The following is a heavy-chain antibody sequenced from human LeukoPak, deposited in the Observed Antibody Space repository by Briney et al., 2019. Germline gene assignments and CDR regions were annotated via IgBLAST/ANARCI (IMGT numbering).Heavy chain of an antibody. D-gene: IGHD2-15*01. J-gene: IGHJ4*02. CDR1: GASVSRNW. CDR3: ARGGVFKAAATFDY. CDR2: IHHSGGT. Sequence: SGTLSLTCTVSGASVSRNWWSWVRQPPGKGLEWIGEIHHSGGTNYNPSLKSRVTMSVDTSKNQFSLKVSSVTAADTAVYYCARGGVFKAAATFDYWGQGILVTVSS. V-gene: IGHV4-4*02.